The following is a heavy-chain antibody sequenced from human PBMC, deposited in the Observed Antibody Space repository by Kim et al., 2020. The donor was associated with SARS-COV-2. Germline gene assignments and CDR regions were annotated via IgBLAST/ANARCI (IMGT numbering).Heavy chain of an antibody. CDR3: ARALGGQWLVKDVDY. V-gene: IGHV3-30*01. Sequence: ESVKGRFTNYRDNSKSTLYVQMNSLRAEDTAVYYWARALGGQWLVKDVDYWGQGTLVTVSS. D-gene: IGHD6-19*01. J-gene: IGHJ4*02.